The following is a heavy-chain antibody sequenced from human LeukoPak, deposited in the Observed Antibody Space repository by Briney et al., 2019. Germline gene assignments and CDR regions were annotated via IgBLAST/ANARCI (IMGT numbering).Heavy chain of an antibody. CDR3: ARSGDYYGSGSVFDY. V-gene: IGHV3-23*01. CDR2: ISGSGRST. J-gene: IGHJ4*02. Sequence: GGSLRLSCAASGFTFSSYGMSWVRQAPGKGLEWVSTISGSGRSTYYADSVKGRFTISRDNYKNTLYLQMNSLRAEDTAVYYCARSGDYYGSGSVFDYWGQGTLVTVSS. CDR1: GFTFSSYG. D-gene: IGHD3-10*01.